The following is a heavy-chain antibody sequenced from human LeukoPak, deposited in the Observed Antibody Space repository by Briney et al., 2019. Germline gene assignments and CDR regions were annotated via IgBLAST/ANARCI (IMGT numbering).Heavy chain of an antibody. V-gene: IGHV1-2*04. CDR2: INPNSGGT. CDR1: GYTFTGYY. Sequence: ASVKVSCKASGYTFTGYYMHWVRQAPGQGLEWMGWINPNSGGTNYAQKFQGWVTMTRDTSISTAYMELSRLRSDDTAVYYCARTGSHYYGSGSLTYWGQGTLVTVSS. CDR3: ARTGSHYYGSGSLTY. D-gene: IGHD3-10*01. J-gene: IGHJ4*02.